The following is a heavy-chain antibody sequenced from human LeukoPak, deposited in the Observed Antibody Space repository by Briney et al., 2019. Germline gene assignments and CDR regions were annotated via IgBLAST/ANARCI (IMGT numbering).Heavy chain of an antibody. V-gene: IGHV3-23*01. Sequence: GGSLRLSCAASGFTFSSYAMSWVRQAPGKGLEWVSAISGSGGSTYYADSVKGRFTISRDNSKNTLYLQMNSLGAEDTAVYYCAKDLRIAARPRPFDYWGQGTLVTVSS. CDR3: AKDLRIAARPRPFDY. D-gene: IGHD6-6*01. CDR2: ISGSGGST. CDR1: GFTFSSYA. J-gene: IGHJ4*02.